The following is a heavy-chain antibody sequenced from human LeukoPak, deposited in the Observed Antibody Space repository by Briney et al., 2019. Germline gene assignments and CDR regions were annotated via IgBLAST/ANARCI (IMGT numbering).Heavy chain of an antibody. CDR2: IYRDGSTT. CDR3: AREMGDKYSSSWALDL. CDR1: GFGFSRYW. Sequence: GGSLRLSCAASGFGFSRYWMHWVRQAPGTGLKWVSRIYRDGSTTDYADSVKGRFSISRDNAKNSLYLQMNSLRAGDTAVYYCAREMGDKYSSSWALDLWGRGTLVTVSS. D-gene: IGHD6-13*01. V-gene: IGHV3-74*01. J-gene: IGHJ2*01.